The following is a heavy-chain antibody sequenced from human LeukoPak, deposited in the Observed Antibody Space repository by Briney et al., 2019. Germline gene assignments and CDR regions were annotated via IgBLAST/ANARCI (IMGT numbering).Heavy chain of an antibody. V-gene: IGHV1-69*13. J-gene: IGHJ4*02. Sequence: GASVKVSCKASGYTFTSYAISWVRQAPGQGLEWMGGIIPIFGTANYAQKFQGRVTITADESTSTAYMELSSLRSEDTAVYYCARDGFYDSSGYPTDYWGQGTLVTVSS. CDR2: IIPIFGTA. CDR3: ARDGFYDSSGYPTDY. CDR1: GYTFTSYA. D-gene: IGHD3-22*01.